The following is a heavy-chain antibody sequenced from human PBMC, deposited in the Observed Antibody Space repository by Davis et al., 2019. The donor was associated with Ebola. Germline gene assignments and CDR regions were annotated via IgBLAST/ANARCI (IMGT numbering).Heavy chain of an antibody. Sequence: PSETLSLTCTVSGGSISSYYWSWIRQPPGKGLEWIGSIYYSGTTYYNPSLNSRVTIAIDTSKNQFSLRLTSVTDADTVVYYCARHRGGYKYYYGMDVWGQGTTVTVSS. CDR1: GGSISSYY. CDR2: IYYSGTT. D-gene: IGHD3-22*01. CDR3: ARHRGGYKYYYGMDV. V-gene: IGHV4-59*05. J-gene: IGHJ6*02.